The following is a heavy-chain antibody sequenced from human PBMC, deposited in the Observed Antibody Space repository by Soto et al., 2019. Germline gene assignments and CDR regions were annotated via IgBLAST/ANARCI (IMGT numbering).Heavy chain of an antibody. CDR2: INEHGTVT. J-gene: IGHJ4*02. CDR3: VIDLGGRQGS. D-gene: IGHD3-16*01. CDR1: GYTFSDYW. V-gene: IGHV3-74*01. Sequence: EVQLVESGGGLMQPGGSLTLSCAASGYTFSDYWMHWVLQFPGQGLVWVSRINEHGTVTHYADSVKGRFTISRDNAKNTLFLHMNSLRVEDTAAYYCVIDLGGRQGSGGQGIRVTVSS.